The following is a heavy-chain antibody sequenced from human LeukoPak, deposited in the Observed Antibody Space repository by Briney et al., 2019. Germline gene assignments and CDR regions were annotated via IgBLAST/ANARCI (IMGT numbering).Heavy chain of an antibody. D-gene: IGHD3-9*01. V-gene: IGHV4-59*01. CDR2: IYYSGTS. Sequence: PSETLSLTCTVSGGSISGYYWSWIRQPPGKGLERIAYIYYSGTSNYNPSLKSRATISLDTSKNQFSLRMSSVTAADTAVYYCARSYSNTGYYYYGMDVWGQGTPVTVSS. J-gene: IGHJ6*02. CDR1: GGSISGYY. CDR3: ARSYSNTGYYYYGMDV.